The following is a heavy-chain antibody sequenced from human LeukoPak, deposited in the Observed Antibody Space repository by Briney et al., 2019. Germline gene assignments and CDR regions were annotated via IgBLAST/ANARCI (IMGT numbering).Heavy chain of an antibody. D-gene: IGHD5-12*01. Sequence: ASVRVSCKASGYIFIVHYIHWVRQAPGQGLEWMGWISPNSGGTNYAQTFQGRVTMTRDTSMSTVYMELSSLRSDDTAVYYCARDHSVATIGRGYDYYMDVWGKGTTVTASS. V-gene: IGHV1-2*02. CDR1: GYIFIVHY. J-gene: IGHJ6*03. CDR3: ARDHSVATIGRGYDYYMDV. CDR2: ISPNSGGT.